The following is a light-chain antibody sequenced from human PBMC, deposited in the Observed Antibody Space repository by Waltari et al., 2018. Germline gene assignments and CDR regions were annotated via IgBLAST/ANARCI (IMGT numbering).Light chain of an antibody. CDR2: GAS. J-gene: IGKJ1*01. CDR1: QSVSRA. V-gene: IGKV3-20*01. CDR3: QHYVRLPAT. Sequence: EVVLTQSPGTLSLSPGERATLSCRASQSVSRALAWYQQKPGQAPRLLIYGASIRATGIPGGFSGSGSGTDFSLTISRLEPADSAMYYCQHYVRLPATFGQGTKVEIK.